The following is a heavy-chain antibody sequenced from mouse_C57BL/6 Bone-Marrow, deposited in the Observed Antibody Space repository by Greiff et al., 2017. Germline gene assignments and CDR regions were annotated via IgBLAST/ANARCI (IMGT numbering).Heavy chain of an antibody. Sequence: EVQLQQSVAELVRPGASVKLSCTASGFNIKNTYLHWVKQRPEQGLEWIGRIDPANGNTNYAPKFQGKATITADTSSNTAYLQLSSLTSEDTAIYYCAPCHDYGSRRGYWGQGTTLTVSS. CDR3: APCHDYGSRRGY. CDR1: GFNIKNTY. CDR2: IDPANGNT. D-gene: IGHD1-1*01. J-gene: IGHJ2*01. V-gene: IGHV14-3*01.